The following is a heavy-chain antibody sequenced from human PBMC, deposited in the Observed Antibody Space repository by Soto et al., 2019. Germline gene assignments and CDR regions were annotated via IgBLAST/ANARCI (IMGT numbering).Heavy chain of an antibody. Sequence: QVQLVQSGAEVKKPGASVRVSCKASGYPFTSYVINWVRQAPGQGLEWLGCISGHHGGTKYAQKVRDRINMATDTSTRKAYMELRSLRSDDTAVYYCATEGGHGAGMHNFGMDVWGQGTTVTVSS. J-gene: IGHJ6*02. CDR1: GYPFTSYV. D-gene: IGHD2-15*01. V-gene: IGHV1-18*01. CDR2: ISGHHGGT. CDR3: ATEGGHGAGMHNFGMDV.